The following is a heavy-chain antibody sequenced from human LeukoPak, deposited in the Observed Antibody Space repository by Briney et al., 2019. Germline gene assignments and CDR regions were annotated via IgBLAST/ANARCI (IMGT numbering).Heavy chain of an antibody. V-gene: IGHV1-69*13. CDR1: GGTFSSYA. D-gene: IGHD6-19*01. CDR3: ARDRGSGWSSAFLDH. Sequence: GASVKVSCKASGGTFSSYAISWVRQAPGQGLEWMGGIIPIFGTANYAQKFQGRVTITADESTSTAYMELSSLRSEDTAVYYCARDRGSGWSSAFLDHWGQGTLVIVSS. CDR2: IIPIFGTA. J-gene: IGHJ4*02.